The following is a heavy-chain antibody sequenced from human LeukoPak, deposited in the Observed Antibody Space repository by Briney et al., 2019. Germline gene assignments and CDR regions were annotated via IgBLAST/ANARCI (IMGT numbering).Heavy chain of an antibody. J-gene: IGHJ4*02. CDR2: ISSSSTYI. D-gene: IGHD1-1*01. CDR1: GFTFSSYS. CDR3: ARGDNWNDYFGY. Sequence: GGSLRLSCTASGFTFSSYSMNWVRQAPGKGLEWVSSISSSSTYIYYTNSVKGRFTISRDNAKNSLYLQMNSLRAEDTAVYYCARGDNWNDYFGYWGQGTLVTVSS. V-gene: IGHV3-21*01.